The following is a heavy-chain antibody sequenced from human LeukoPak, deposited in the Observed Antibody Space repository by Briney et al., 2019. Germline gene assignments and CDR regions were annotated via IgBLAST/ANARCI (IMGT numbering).Heavy chain of an antibody. CDR2: IRSDGTST. V-gene: IGHV3-74*01. CDR3: ARDLGSGTPLDC. D-gene: IGHD1-7*01. J-gene: IGHJ4*02. Sequence: GGSLRLSCEASGFSFSSYWMHWVRQAPGKGPVWVSLIRSDGTSTSYADSVKGRFTISRDNAKNTLYLQMNSLRAEDTAVYYRARDLGSGTPLDCRGQGTLVTVSS. CDR1: GFSFSSYW.